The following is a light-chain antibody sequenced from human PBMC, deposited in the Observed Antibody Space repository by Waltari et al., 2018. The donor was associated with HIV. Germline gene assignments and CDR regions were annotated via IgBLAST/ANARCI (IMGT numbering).Light chain of an antibody. CDR3: QSYDSSLSDLL. V-gene: IGLV1-40*01. CDR2: GNN. J-gene: IGLJ3*02. Sequence: QSVLTQPPSVSGAPGQRVTIPCTGSSSNIGAGYDVHWYQQLPGKAPHLRISGNNNRPSGVPDRFSGSKSGTSTSLAITGLQAEDEADYYCQSYDSSLSDLLFGGGTKLTVL. CDR1: SSNIGAGYD.